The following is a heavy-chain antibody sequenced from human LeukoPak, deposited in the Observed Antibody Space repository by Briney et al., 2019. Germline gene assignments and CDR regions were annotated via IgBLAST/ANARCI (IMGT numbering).Heavy chain of an antibody. Sequence: SETLSLTCAVYGGSFSGYYWSWIRQPPGKGLEWIGEINHSGSTNYNPSLKSRVTISVDTSKNQFSLKLSSVTAADTAVYYCARGEEGKPFDYWGQGTLVTVSS. D-gene: IGHD1-14*01. CDR3: ARGEEGKPFDY. CDR2: INHSGST. V-gene: IGHV4-34*01. J-gene: IGHJ4*02. CDR1: GGSFSGYY.